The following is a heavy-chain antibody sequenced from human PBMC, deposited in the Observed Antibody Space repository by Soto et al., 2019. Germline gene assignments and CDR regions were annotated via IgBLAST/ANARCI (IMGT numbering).Heavy chain of an antibody. CDR1: GFTFSNYY. Sequence: SXRLSCAASGFTFSNYYMHWVRQAPGRGLEWLAVMWYDGSSSYSGDSVKDRFTISRDDSKSTLYLEMNSLRAEDTAMYYCAKAFCRGGTCYFDYWGQGTLVTVSS. J-gene: IGHJ4*02. CDR2: MWYDGSSS. D-gene: IGHD2-15*01. CDR3: AKAFCRGGTCYFDY. V-gene: IGHV3-33*06.